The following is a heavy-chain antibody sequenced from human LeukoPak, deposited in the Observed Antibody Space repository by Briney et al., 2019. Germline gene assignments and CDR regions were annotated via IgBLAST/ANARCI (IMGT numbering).Heavy chain of an antibody. D-gene: IGHD2-8*01. V-gene: IGHV6-1*01. CDR3: VRARDAVLFEY. J-gene: IGHJ4*02. CDR1: GDSVSSNSAA. CDR2: TYYRSKWYN. Sequence: SQTLSLTCAISGDSVSSNSAAWNWTRQSPSRDLEWLGRTYYRSKWYNDYAVSVKSRITIKPDTSKNQFSLQLKSVIPEDTAMYYCVRARDAVLFEYWGQGTLVTVSS.